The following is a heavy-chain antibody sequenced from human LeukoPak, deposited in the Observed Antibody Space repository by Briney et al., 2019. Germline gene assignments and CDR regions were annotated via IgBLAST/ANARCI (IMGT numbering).Heavy chain of an antibody. Sequence: GGSLRLSCAASGFTFDDYGMSWVRQAPGKGLEWVSGINWSGDSTSYSDSVKGRFTISRENAKKSLYLQIKSLRAEATALYFCVRGGGDSSSWHIDYWGQGTLVTAPS. CDR3: VRGGGDSSSWHIDY. J-gene: IGHJ4*02. V-gene: IGHV3-20*04. D-gene: IGHD6-13*01. CDR2: INWSGDST. CDR1: GFTFDDYG.